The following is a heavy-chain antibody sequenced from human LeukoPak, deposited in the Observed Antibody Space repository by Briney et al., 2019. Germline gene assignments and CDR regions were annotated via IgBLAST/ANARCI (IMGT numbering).Heavy chain of an antibody. CDR1: GFTLSDYW. J-gene: IGHJ4*02. CDR3: VRELYDILTGSPLDY. D-gene: IGHD3-9*01. Sequence: GGSLSLSCAASGFTLSDYWMHWVRQAPGKGLVWVSRIISDESGTSYADSVKGRFTISRDNAKNTLYLHMNSLRAEDTAVYYCVRELYDILTGSPLDYWGQGTLVTVSS. CDR2: IISDESGT. V-gene: IGHV3-74*01.